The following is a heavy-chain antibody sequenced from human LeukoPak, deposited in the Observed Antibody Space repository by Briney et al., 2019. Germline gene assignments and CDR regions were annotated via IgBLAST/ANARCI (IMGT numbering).Heavy chain of an antibody. CDR1: GGSISSSDYY. Sequence: SETLSLTCTVSGGSISSSDYYWGWVRQPPGKGLEWIGNIYYSGGSYSSPSLESRVTISSDTSKNQFSLKLSSVTAADTAVYYCARVGDWNDLVYWGQGTLVTVSS. J-gene: IGHJ4*02. CDR3: ARVGDWNDLVY. V-gene: IGHV4-39*07. CDR2: IYYSGGS. D-gene: IGHD1-1*01.